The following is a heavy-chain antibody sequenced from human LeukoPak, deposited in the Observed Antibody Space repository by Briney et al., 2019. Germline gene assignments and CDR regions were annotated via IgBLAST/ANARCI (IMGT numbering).Heavy chain of an antibody. CDR1: GYTFTGYY. CDR2: INPNSGGT. Sequence: ASVKVSCKASGYTFTGYYMHWVRQAPGQGLEWMGWINPNSGGTNYAQKFQGRVTMTRDTSTSTVYMELSSLRSEDTAVYYCAGGSTTSSPLDYWGQGTLVTVSS. D-gene: IGHD6-13*01. J-gene: IGHJ4*02. V-gene: IGHV1-2*02. CDR3: AGGSTTSSPLDY.